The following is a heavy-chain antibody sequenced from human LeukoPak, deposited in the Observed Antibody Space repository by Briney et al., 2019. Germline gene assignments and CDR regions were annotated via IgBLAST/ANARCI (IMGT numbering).Heavy chain of an antibody. CDR2: INPNSGGT. J-gene: IGHJ5*02. V-gene: IGHV1-2*06. CDR1: GYTFTGYY. D-gene: IGHD5-12*01. CDR3: ARESGYSGYDGWFDP. Sequence: ASVKVSCKASGYTFTGYYMHWVRQAPGQGLEWMGRINPNSGGTNYAQKIQGRVTMTRDTSISTAYMELSRLRSDDTAVYYCARESGYSGYDGWFDPWGQGTLVTVSS.